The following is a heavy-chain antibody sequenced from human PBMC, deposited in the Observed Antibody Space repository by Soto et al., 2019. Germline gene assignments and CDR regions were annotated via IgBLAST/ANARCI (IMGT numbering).Heavy chain of an antibody. D-gene: IGHD1-26*01. CDR2: INYIMST. CDR1: GGSISPYY. V-gene: IGHV4-59*12. CDR3: ASRAPPYSGSYRGYPFIY. J-gene: IGHJ4*02. Sequence: SETLSLTCTVSGGSISPYYWSWIRQSPEKGLEWIGYINYIMSTDYNPSLRSRVSMSIDTSRNQFSLKLNSVTAADTAVYYCASRAPPYSGSYRGYPFIYWGQGTRVTVSS.